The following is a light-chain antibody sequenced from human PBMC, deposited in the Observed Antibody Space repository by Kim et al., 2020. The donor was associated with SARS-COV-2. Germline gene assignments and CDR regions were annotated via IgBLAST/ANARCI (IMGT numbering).Light chain of an antibody. CDR1: QSVSSY. Sequence: LSPGQRATPSRSASQSVSSYLAWYQQKPGQAPRLLIYDASNRATGIPARFSGSGSGTDFTLTISSLEPEDFAVYYCQQRSNWPLTFGGGTKVDIK. V-gene: IGKV3-11*01. J-gene: IGKJ4*01. CDR3: QQRSNWPLT. CDR2: DAS.